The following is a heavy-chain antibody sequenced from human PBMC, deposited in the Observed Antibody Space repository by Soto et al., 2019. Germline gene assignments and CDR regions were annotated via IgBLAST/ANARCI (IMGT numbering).Heavy chain of an antibody. CDR3: ARVTWGPLDY. V-gene: IGHV6-1*01. J-gene: IGHJ4*02. D-gene: IGHD3-16*01. CDR2: TYYRSRWYN. CDR1: WDSVSSIRAT. Sequence: SQTLSLTWAISWDSVSSIRATWNWIRQSPSRGLEWLGRTYYRSRWYNDYAVSVKSRITINPDTSKNQFFLQLNSVTPDDTAVYYCARVTWGPLDYWGQGTLVTVCS.